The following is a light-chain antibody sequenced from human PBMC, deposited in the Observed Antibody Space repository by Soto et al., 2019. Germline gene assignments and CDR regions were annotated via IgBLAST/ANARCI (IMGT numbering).Light chain of an antibody. Sequence: EIVMTQSPATLSVSPGERATLSCRASQSISSNLAWYQQKPGQAPRLLMYGASTRATDIPARFSGSGSGTEFTLTISSLQSEDFAVYYCQQYNNWWTFGQGTKVEIK. CDR3: QQYNNWWT. V-gene: IGKV3-15*01. CDR1: QSISSN. J-gene: IGKJ1*01. CDR2: GAS.